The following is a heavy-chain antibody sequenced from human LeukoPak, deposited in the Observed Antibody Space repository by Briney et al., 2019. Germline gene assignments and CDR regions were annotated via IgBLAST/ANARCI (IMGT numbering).Heavy chain of an antibody. D-gene: IGHD5-18*01. Sequence: GESLQISCKGSGCGFTSYWIGWVRQLPGKGLEWMGIIYPGDSETRYSLSFQGQVIISTDKSTNTAYLQWSSLKASDTAVYYCAMCGYSYGIGYYFDYWGQGTLVTVSS. CDR1: GCGFTSYW. CDR2: IYPGDSET. V-gene: IGHV5-51*01. J-gene: IGHJ4*02. CDR3: AMCGYSYGIGYYFDY.